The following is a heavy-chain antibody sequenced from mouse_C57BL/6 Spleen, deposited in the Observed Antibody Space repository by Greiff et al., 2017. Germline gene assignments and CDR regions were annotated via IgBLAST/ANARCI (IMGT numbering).Heavy chain of an antibody. Sequence: EVKVVESGGGLVKPGGSLKLSCAASGFTFSSYAMSWVRQTPEKRLEWVATISDGGSYTYYPDNVKGRFTISRDNAKNNLYLQISHLKSEDTAMYYCARDRTVREDYFDYWGQGTTLTVSS. D-gene: IGHD1-1*01. CDR2: ISDGGSYT. V-gene: IGHV5-4*01. J-gene: IGHJ2*01. CDR3: ARDRTVREDYFDY. CDR1: GFTFSSYA.